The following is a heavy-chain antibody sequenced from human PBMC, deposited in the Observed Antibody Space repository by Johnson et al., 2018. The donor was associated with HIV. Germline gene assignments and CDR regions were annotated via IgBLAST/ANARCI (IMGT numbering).Heavy chain of an antibody. Sequence: QVQLVESGGGVVQPGGSLRLSCAASGFTFSSYAMSWVRQAPGKGLEWVAFIRYDGSNKYYADSVKGRFTISRDNSKNTLYLQMNSLRAEDTAVYYCAKDLISSLCPGAFDIWGQGTMVTVSS. V-gene: IGHV3-30*02. D-gene: IGHD6-13*01. CDR1: GFTFSSYA. CDR2: IRYDGSNK. CDR3: AKDLISSLCPGAFDI. J-gene: IGHJ3*02.